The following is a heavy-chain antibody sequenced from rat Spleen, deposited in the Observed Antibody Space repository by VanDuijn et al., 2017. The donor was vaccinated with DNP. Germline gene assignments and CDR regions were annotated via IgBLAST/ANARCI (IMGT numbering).Heavy chain of an antibody. Sequence: EVQLVESGGGLVQPGRSPKLSCAASGFTFSDYGMAWVRQAPTKGLEWVASITNSGGSTYYRDSVKGRITISRDNAKSTLYLQMDSLRSEDTATYYCTTGAGSPWGQGTSVTVSS. CDR1: GFTFSDYG. J-gene: IGHJ4*01. V-gene: IGHV5-20*01. CDR3: TTGAGSP. D-gene: IGHD1-4*01. CDR2: ITNSGGST.